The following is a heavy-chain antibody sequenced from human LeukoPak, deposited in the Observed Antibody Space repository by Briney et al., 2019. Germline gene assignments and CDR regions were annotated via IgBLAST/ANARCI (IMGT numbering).Heavy chain of an antibody. V-gene: IGHV4-4*09. CDR3: ARHKYYYDSSGYHLPYYYYYYMDV. CDR1: GGSISSYY. CDR2: IYTSGST. Sequence: SETLSLTCTVSGGSISSYYWSWIRQPPGKGLEWIGYIYTSGSTNYNPSLKSRVTISVDTSKNQFSLKLSSVTAADTAVYYCARHKYYYDSSGYHLPYYYYYYMDVWGKGTTVTVSS. D-gene: IGHD3-22*01. J-gene: IGHJ6*03.